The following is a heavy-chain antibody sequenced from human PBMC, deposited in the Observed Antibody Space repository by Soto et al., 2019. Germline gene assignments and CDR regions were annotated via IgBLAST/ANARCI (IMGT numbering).Heavy chain of an antibody. V-gene: IGHV4-30-4*01. CDR3: AREPYLPKARNDF. CDR2: IFHSGTT. CDR1: GGSISSADYF. J-gene: IGHJ4*02. Sequence: QVHLQESGPGLVKPSQTLSLTCSVSGGSISSADYFWTWIRQSPGKGLEWMGYIFHSGTTYYNPSLKGRFIISIENSKHPFPLGVTSVTAADSAVYFCAREPYLPKARNDFWGQGTLVTVSS.